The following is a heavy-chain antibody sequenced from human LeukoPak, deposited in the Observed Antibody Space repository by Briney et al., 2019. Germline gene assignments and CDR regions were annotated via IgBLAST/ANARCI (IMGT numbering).Heavy chain of an antibody. J-gene: IGHJ4*02. CDR1: GYTFTSYY. CDR3: AREGSDMVRGVNYFDY. V-gene: IGHV1-46*01. Sequence: ASVKVSCKASGYTFTSYYMHWVRQAPGQGLEWMGIINPSGGSTSYAQKFQGRVTMTRDMSTSTVYMELSSLRSEDTAVYYCAREGSDMVRGVNYFDYWGQGTLVTVSS. CDR2: INPSGGST. D-gene: IGHD3-10*01.